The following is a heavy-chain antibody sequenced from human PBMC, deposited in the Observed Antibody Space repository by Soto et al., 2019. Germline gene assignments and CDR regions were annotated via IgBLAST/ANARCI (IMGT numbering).Heavy chain of an antibody. D-gene: IGHD2-2*01. Sequence: GASVKVSCKASGYTFTSYDINWVRQATGQGLEWMGWMNPNSGNTGYAQKFQGRVTMTRNTSISTAYMELSSLRSEDTAVYYCARESTSHYYYYYMDVWGKGTTVTVSS. V-gene: IGHV1-8*01. CDR3: ARESTSHYYYYYMDV. J-gene: IGHJ6*03. CDR2: MNPNSGNT. CDR1: GYTFTSYD.